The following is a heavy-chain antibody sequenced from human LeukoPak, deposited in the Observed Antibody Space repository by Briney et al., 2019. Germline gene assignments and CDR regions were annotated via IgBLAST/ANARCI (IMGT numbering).Heavy chain of an antibody. J-gene: IGHJ6*03. CDR2: IIPIFGTA. V-gene: IGHV1-69*05. CDR1: GGTFSSYA. CDR3: GEGGTTVTTAVYYYYMDV. Sequence: SVKVSCKASGGTFSSYAISWVRQAPGQGLEWMGRIIPIFGTANYAQKFQGRVTITTDESTSTAYMELSSLRSEDTAVYYCGEGGTTVTTAVYYYYMDVWGKGTTVTVSS. D-gene: IGHD4-17*01.